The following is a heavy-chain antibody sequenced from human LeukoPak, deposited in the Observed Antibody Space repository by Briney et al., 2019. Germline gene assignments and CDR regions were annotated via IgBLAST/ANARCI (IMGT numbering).Heavy chain of an antibody. Sequence: AAVNVSCKASGYTFTSYYMHWVRQTPRQGLEWMGIINPSGGSTSYAQKFQGRVTMTRDTSTSTVYMELSSLRSEDTAVSYCARDGGISSSWYGWHYWGQGTLVTVSS. CDR2: INPSGGST. V-gene: IGHV1-46*01. CDR3: ARDGGISSSWYGWHY. CDR1: GYTFTSYY. D-gene: IGHD6-13*01. J-gene: IGHJ4*02.